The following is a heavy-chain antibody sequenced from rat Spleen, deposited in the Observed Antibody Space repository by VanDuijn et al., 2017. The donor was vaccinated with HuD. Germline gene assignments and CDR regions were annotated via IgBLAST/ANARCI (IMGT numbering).Heavy chain of an antibody. V-gene: IGHV2-15*01. CDR3: TRTYGGYTSHWFAY. D-gene: IGHD1-11*01. CDR1: GFSLTSYH. Sequence: QVRLKESGPGLVQPSQTLSLTCTVSGFSLTSYHVSWVRQPPGKSLVWMGTVWAGGRPHYNSALQSQLSISRDTSKSQVFLEMNSLQTEDTAIYFCTRTYGGYTSHWFAYWGQGTLVTVSS. CDR2: VWAGGRP. J-gene: IGHJ3*01.